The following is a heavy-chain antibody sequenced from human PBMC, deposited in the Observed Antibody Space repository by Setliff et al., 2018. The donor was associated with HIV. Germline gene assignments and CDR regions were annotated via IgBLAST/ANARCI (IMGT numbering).Heavy chain of an antibody. J-gene: IGHJ4*02. CDR1: GGSISSYY. CDR3: ARGLSFYDPGGFDY. V-gene: IGHV4-4*09. D-gene: IGHD3-22*01. CDR2: IYTSGST. Sequence: PSETLSLTCTVSGGSISSYYWSWIRQPPGKGLEWIGYIYTSGSTNYNPSLKSRVTISVDTSKNQFSLKLSSVTAADTAVYYCARGLSFYDPGGFDYWGQGTQVTV.